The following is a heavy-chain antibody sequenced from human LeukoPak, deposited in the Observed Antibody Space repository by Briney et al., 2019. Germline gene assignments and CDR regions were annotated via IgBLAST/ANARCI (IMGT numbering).Heavy chain of an antibody. Sequence: SETLSLTCGVSGGAITNYYWNWIRQAPGKGLEWLGYIYYTGSTYYNPSLKSRVTISVDTSKNQFSLKLSSVTAADTAVYYCARAANSGYDYALGYWGQGTLVTVSS. D-gene: IGHD5-12*01. J-gene: IGHJ4*02. CDR2: IYYTGST. CDR1: GGAITNYY. V-gene: IGHV4-59*08. CDR3: ARAANSGYDYALGY.